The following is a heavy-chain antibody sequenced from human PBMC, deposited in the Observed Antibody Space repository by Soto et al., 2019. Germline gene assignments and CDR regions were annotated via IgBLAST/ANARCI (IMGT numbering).Heavy chain of an antibody. CDR2: IYYSGST. V-gene: IGHV4-59*01. CDR3: ARDLSYARAFDI. D-gene: IGHD3-16*01. Sequence: SETLSLTCTVSGGSISSYYWSWIRQPPGKGLEWIGYIYYSGSTNYNPSLKSRVTISVDTSKNQFSLKLSSVTAADTAVYYCARDLSYARAFDIWGQGTMVTVSS. J-gene: IGHJ3*02. CDR1: GGSISSYY.